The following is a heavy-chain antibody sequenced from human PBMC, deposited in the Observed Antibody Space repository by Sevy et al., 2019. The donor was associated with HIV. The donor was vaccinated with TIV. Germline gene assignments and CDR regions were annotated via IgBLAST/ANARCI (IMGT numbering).Heavy chain of an antibody. CDR2: ISGSGGST. V-gene: IGHV3-23*01. Sequence: GGSLRLSCAASGFTFSSYAMSWVRQAPGKGLEWVSAISGSGGSTYYADSVKGRFTISRDNSKNTLYLQMNSLRAEDTAVYYCAKDHSEWELRRSLFVDDYWGQGTLVTVSS. CDR3: AKDHSEWELRRSLFVDDY. D-gene: IGHD1-26*01. J-gene: IGHJ4*02. CDR1: GFTFSSYA.